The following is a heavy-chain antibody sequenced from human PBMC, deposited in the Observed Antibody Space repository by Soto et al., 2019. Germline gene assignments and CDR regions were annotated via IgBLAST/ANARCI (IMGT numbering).Heavy chain of an antibody. CDR1: GYAFTSYT. CDR2: INADNGDS. D-gene: IGHD1-26*01. Sequence: QVQLVQSVAEVKKPGASVKVSCNPSGYAFTSYTMHWVRQAPGQGLEWMGWINADNGDSKYSQKFQGRVTITRDTSASIAYMELSSLRSEDTAVYYCARDTGSGLRVEPGIFEYWGQGTLVTVSS. CDR3: ARDTGSGLRVEPGIFEY. V-gene: IGHV1-3*01. J-gene: IGHJ4*02.